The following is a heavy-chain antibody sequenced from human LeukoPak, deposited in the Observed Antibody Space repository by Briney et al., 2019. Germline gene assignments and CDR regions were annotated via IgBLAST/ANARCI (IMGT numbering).Heavy chain of an antibody. CDR1: GGSFSGYY. Sequence: SETLSLTCAVYGGSFSGYYWSWIRQPPGKGLEWIGEINHSGSTNYNPSLKSRVTISVDTSKNQFSLELSSVTAADTAVYYCARGSTHYCSGGSCYSKHYFDYWGQGTLVTVSS. V-gene: IGHV4-34*01. J-gene: IGHJ4*02. D-gene: IGHD2-15*01. CDR2: INHSGST. CDR3: ARGSTHYCSGGSCYSKHYFDY.